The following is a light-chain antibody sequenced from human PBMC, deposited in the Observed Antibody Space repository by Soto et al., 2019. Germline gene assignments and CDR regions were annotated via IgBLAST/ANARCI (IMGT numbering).Light chain of an antibody. V-gene: IGKV3-20*01. J-gene: IGKJ1*01. CDR1: QSVTSTY. CDR3: QDSSTSPWP. Sequence: TQSPGTLSLSPGERATLSCRAVQSVTSTYMAWYQQKPGQAPRLLIYATSFSATGIPDRFRGSGSGTDFTLTISSLEPEDSAVYYCQDSSTSPWPFGQGTKVEIK. CDR2: ATS.